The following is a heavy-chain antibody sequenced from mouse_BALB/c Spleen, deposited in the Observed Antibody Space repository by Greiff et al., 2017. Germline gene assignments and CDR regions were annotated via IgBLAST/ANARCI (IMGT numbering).Heavy chain of an antibody. CDR2: IRNKANGYTT. CDR3: ARAPENYYAMDY. Sequence: EVMLVESGGGLVQPGGSLRLSCATSGFTFTDYYMSWVRQPPGKALEWLGFIRNKANGYTTEYSASVKGRFTISRDNSQSILYLQMNTLRAEDSATYYCARAPENYYAMDYWGQGTSVTVSS. J-gene: IGHJ4*01. CDR1: GFTFTDYY. V-gene: IGHV7-3*02.